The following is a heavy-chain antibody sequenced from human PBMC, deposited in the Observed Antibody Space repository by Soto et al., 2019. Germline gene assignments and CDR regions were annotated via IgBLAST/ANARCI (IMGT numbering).Heavy chain of an antibody. D-gene: IGHD6-13*01. Sequence: QVQLVESGGGVVQPGRSPRLSCAASGFTFSSYGMHWVRQAPGKGLEWVAVISYDGSNKYYADSVKGRFTISRDNSKNTLYLRMNRLRAEDTAVYYCAKDRVLQSRSWLYYYYYGMDVWGQGTTVTVSS. CDR2: ISYDGSNK. CDR1: GFTFSSYG. CDR3: AKDRVLQSRSWLYYYYYGMDV. J-gene: IGHJ6*02. V-gene: IGHV3-30*18.